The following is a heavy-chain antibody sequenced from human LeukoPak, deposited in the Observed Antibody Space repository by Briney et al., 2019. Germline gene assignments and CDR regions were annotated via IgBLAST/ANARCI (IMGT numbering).Heavy chain of an antibody. CDR3: ARLYDSSGLYRMHAFDI. CDR1: GYSFTSYW. J-gene: IGHJ3*02. D-gene: IGHD3-22*01. CDR2: IYPGDSDT. Sequence: PGESLKISCKGSGYSFTSYWIGWVRQMPGKGLEWMGIIYPGDSDTRYSPSFQGQVTISADKSISTAYLQWSSLKASDTAMYYCARLYDSSGLYRMHAFDIWGQGTMVTVSS. V-gene: IGHV5-51*01.